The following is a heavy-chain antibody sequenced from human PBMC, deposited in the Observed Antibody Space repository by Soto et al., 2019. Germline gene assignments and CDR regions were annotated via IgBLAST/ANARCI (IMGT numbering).Heavy chain of an antibody. CDR1: GYTFSAYT. V-gene: IGHV1-3*01. CDR2: INAGSGNT. D-gene: IGHD3-3*02. J-gene: IGHJ3*02. CDR3: ARDTETLGPRANDALDI. Sequence: QAQLVQSGAEMKKPGASVKVSCKATGYTFSAYTMNWVRQAPGQSLEWMGWINAGSGNTKYSQNFRGRVSITRDTAASTVYMELTGLTPEDTAVYYCARDTETLGPRANDALDIWGQGTMVTVSS.